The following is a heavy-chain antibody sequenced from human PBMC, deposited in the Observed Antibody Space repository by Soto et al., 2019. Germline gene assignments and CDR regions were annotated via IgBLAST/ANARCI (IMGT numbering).Heavy chain of an antibody. CDR3: ARRPYGDYEYYFDY. J-gene: IGHJ4*02. CDR2: IYYSGST. CDR1: GGSISSYY. V-gene: IGHV4-59*08. Sequence: QVQLQESGPGLVKPSETLSLTCTVSGGSISSYYWSWIRQPPGKGLEWIGYIYYSGSTNYNPSLKSRVTISVDTSKNQFSLKLSSVTAADTAVYYCARRPYGDYEYYFDYWGQGILVTVSS. D-gene: IGHD4-17*01.